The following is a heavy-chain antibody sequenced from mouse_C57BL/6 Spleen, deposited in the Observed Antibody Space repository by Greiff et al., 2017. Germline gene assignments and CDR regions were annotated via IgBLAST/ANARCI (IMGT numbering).Heavy chain of an antibody. V-gene: IGHV1-80*01. J-gene: IGHJ4*01. CDR1: GYAFSSYW. D-gene: IGHD3-2*02. CDR3: ARSGTAQAKYYYAMDY. CDR2: IYPGVGDT. Sequence: QVQLQQSGAELVKPGASVKISCKASGYAFSSYWMNWVKQRPGKGLEWIGQIYPGVGDTNYNGKFKGKATLTADKSSSTAYMQLSSLTSEDSAFYFCARSGTAQAKYYYAMDYWGQGTSVTVSS.